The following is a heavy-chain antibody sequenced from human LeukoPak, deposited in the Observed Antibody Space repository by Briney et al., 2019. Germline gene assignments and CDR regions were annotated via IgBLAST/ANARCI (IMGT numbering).Heavy chain of an antibody. Sequence: SETLSLTCAVYGGSFSGYYWSWIRQPPGKGLEWIGEINHSGSTNYNPSLKSRVTISVDTSKNQFSLKLSSVTAADTAVYYCAIGGDVVVPAALMYVGGKGTTVTVSS. CDR3: AIGGDVVVPAALMYV. CDR1: GGSFSGYY. V-gene: IGHV4-34*01. CDR2: INHSGST. J-gene: IGHJ6*04. D-gene: IGHD2-2*01.